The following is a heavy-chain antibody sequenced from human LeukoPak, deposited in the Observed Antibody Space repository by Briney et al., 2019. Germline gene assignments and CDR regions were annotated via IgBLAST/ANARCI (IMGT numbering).Heavy chain of an antibody. D-gene: IGHD6-6*01. CDR3: ARLRSIAARPRGYFDY. CDR2: IYYSGST. Sequence: SETLSVTCTGSGGSISSSSYYWCWIRQPPGKGLEWIGSIYYSGSTYYNPSLKSRVTISVDTSKNQLSLKLSSVTAADTAVYYCARLRSIAARPRGYFDYWGQGTLVTVSS. CDR1: GGSISSSSYY. V-gene: IGHV4-39*01. J-gene: IGHJ4*02.